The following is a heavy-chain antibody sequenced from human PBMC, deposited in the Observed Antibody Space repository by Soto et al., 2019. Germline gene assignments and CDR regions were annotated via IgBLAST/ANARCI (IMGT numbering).Heavy chain of an antibody. J-gene: IGHJ3*01. CDR2: ISHSGKTI. CDR3: TRRDSGAFDV. CDR1: GFTFRDYY. Sequence: GGSLRLSCATSGFTFRDYYFSWIRQAPGKGLEWISYISHSGKTIYYADSVKGRFTISRDDAKNTLYLQMNSLRAEDTAMYYCTRRDSGAFDVWGHGTMVTVSS. V-gene: IGHV3-11*01.